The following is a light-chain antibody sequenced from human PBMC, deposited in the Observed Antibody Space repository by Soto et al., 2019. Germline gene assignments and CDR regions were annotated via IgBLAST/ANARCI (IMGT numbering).Light chain of an antibody. Sequence: EIVMTQSPLSLPVTPGEPASISCRSSQSLLFSNGYNYVDWYVQKPGQSPQLLIYLGSHRASGVPDRFRASGSGTDFTLEISRVEAEDVGFYDCMSALLASRTFGQGTKVEIK. V-gene: IGKV2-28*01. CDR2: LGS. J-gene: IGKJ1*01. CDR1: QSLLFSNGYNY. CDR3: MSALLASRT.